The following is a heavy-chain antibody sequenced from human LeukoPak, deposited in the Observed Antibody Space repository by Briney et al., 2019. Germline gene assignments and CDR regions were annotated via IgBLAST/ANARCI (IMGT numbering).Heavy chain of an antibody. J-gene: IGHJ5*02. Sequence: EASVKVSCKASGYTFTGYYIHWVRQAPGQGLEWMGWMSPESGGTNIAQKFQGRVSMTRDTSITTAYMELSSLISDDTAVYFCARTNYDGAFDPWGQGTLVTVSS. CDR1: GYTFTGYY. V-gene: IGHV1-2*02. CDR3: ARTNYDGAFDP. D-gene: IGHD4-23*01. CDR2: MSPESGGT.